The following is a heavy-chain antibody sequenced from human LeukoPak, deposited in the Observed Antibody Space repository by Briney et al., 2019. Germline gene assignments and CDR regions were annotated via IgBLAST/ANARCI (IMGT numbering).Heavy chain of an antibody. CDR2: INHSGST. CDR1: GGSFSGYY. CDR3: AITWEDAFDI. D-gene: IGHD1-26*01. Sequence: PSETLSLTCAVYGGSFSGYYWSWIRQPPGKGLEWIGEINHSGSTNYNPSLKSRVTISVDTSKNQFSLKLSSVTAADTAVYYCAITWEDAFDIWGQGTMVTVSS. V-gene: IGHV4-34*01. J-gene: IGHJ3*02.